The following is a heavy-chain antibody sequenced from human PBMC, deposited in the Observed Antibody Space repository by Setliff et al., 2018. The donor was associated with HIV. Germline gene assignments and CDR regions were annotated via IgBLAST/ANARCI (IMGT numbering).Heavy chain of an antibody. V-gene: IGHV4-38-2*02. CDR1: GYSLSRGYH. Sequence: KSSETLSLTCTVPGYSLSRGYHWAWIRQPPGKGLEWIGHINHAGNTYYNPSLKSRVTISVDTSKNQITLRLNSLTAADTALYYCARGTTLNVVPDAFDIWGQGTMVTVSS. D-gene: IGHD4-17*01. CDR2: INHAGNT. CDR3: ARGTTLNVVPDAFDI. J-gene: IGHJ3*02.